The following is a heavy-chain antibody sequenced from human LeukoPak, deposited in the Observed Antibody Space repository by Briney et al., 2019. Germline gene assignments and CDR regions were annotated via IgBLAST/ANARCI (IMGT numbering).Heavy chain of an antibody. CDR1: GYTFTGYY. D-gene: IGHD6-19*01. J-gene: IGHJ5*02. Sequence: GASVKVSCKASGYTFTGYYMHWVRQAPGQGLEWMGWINPNSGGTNYAQKFQGRVTMTRDTSISTAYMELSRLRSDDTAVYYCARGGFEWLVLFWFDPWGQGTLVTVSS. CDR2: INPNSGGT. V-gene: IGHV1-2*02. CDR3: ARGGFEWLVLFWFDP.